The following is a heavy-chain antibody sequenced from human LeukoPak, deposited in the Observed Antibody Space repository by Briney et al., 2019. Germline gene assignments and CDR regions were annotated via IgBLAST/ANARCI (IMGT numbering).Heavy chain of an antibody. CDR2: IYSGGST. V-gene: IGHV3-66*01. D-gene: IGHD6-13*01. CDR3: ARDTGYSSSSGY. CDR1: GFTVSSNY. J-gene: IGHJ4*02. Sequence: GGSLRLSCAASGFTVSSNYMSWVRQAPGKGLEWVSVIYSGGSTYYADSVKGRFTISRDNPKNTLYLQMNSLRAEDTAVYYCARDTGYSSSSGYWGQGTLVTVSS.